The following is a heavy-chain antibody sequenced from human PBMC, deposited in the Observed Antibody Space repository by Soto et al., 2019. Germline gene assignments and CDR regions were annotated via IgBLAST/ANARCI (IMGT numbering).Heavy chain of an antibody. D-gene: IGHD3-10*01. CDR1: GGTFSSYA. Sequence: WASVKVSCKASGGTFSSYAISWVRQAPGQGLEWMGGIIPIFGTANYAQKVQGRVTITADKSTSTAYMELSSLRSEDTAVYYCVRVAYYYGSGSYYSFRVGGMDVWGQGTTVTVSS. J-gene: IGHJ6*02. CDR2: IIPIFGTA. CDR3: VRVAYYYGSGSYYSFRVGGMDV. V-gene: IGHV1-69*06.